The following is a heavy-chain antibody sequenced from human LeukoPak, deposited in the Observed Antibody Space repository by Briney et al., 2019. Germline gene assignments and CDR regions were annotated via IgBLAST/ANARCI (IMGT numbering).Heavy chain of an antibody. D-gene: IGHD2-15*01. CDR2: ISWNSGSM. V-gene: IGHV3-9*01. CDR3: AKDRGYCSGGSCSHFDY. Sequence: PGGSLRLSCAASGFTFDDYAMHWVRQAPGKGLEWVSGISWNSGSMGYADSVKGRFTISRDNAKNSLYLQMNSLRAEDTALYYCAKDRGYCSGGSCSHFDYWGQGTLVTVSS. CDR1: GFTFDDYA. J-gene: IGHJ4*02.